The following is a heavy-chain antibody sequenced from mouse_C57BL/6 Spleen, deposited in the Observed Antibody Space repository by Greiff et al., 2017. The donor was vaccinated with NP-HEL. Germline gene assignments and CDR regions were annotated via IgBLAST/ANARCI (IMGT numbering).Heavy chain of an antibody. CDR2: IDPSDSGT. CDR3: ARWERDAYFDY. CDR1: GYTFTSYW. D-gene: IGHD3-3*01. Sequence: QVQLQQPGAELVRPGSSVKLSCKASGYTFTSYWMHWVKQRPIQGLEWIGNIDPSDSGTHYNQKFKDKATLTVDKSSSTAYMQLSSLTAEDSAVYYCARWERDAYFDYWGQGTTLTVSS. V-gene: IGHV1-52*01. J-gene: IGHJ2*01.